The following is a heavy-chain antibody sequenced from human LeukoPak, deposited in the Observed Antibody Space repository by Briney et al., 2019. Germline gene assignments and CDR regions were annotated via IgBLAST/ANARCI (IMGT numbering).Heavy chain of an antibody. CDR3: ARGQYCSGTSCYGYYYYYNMDV. V-gene: IGHV3-30*04. Sequence: PGGSLRLSCAASGFSFSTHTVHWVRQAPGRGLEWVAVTSYDGVNKDYGDSVKGRFTISRDNSKNTLYLLMNSLRVDDTALYYCARGQYCSGTSCYGYYYYYNMDVWGQGTTVTVSS. J-gene: IGHJ6*02. CDR1: GFSFSTHT. CDR2: TSYDGVNK. D-gene: IGHD2-2*01.